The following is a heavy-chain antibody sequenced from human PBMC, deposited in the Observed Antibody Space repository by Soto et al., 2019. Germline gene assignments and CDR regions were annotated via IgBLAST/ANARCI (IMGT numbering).Heavy chain of an antibody. CDR1: GYTFTSYG. CDR2: ISAYSGNT. D-gene: IGHD1-26*01. CDR3: ARDLWEETDNWFDP. V-gene: IGHV1-18*01. J-gene: IGHJ5*02. Sequence: QVQLVQSGAEVKKPGASVKVSCKASGYTFTSYGISWVRQAPGQGLERMEWISAYSGNTNYAQKLQGRVTMTTETSTSTPYMELRSLRTDDTAVYYLARDLWEETDNWFDPWGQGTLVTVSS.